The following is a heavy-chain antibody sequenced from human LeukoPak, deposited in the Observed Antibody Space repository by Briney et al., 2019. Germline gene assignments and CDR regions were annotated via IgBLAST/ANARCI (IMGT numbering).Heavy chain of an antibody. J-gene: IGHJ5*02. CDR1: GGSISGYY. D-gene: IGHD5-18*01. Sequence: PSETLSLTCTVSGGSISGYYWSWIRQPPGKGLEWIGYIYYSGSTSYNPSLKSRVTISVDTSKNQFSLKLSSVTAADTAVYYCARVTLDTAMANNWFDPWGQGTLVTVSS. CDR3: ARVTLDTAMANNWFDP. CDR2: IYYSGST. V-gene: IGHV4-59*01.